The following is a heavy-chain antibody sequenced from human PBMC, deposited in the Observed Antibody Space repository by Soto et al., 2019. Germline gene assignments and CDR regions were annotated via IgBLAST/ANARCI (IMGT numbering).Heavy chain of an antibody. CDR2: IIPIFGTA. J-gene: IGHJ5*02. Sequence: GASGKVSCKASGGTFSSYATSWVRQAPGQGLEWMGGIIPIFGTANYAQKFQGRVTITADESTSTAYMELSSLRSEDTAVYYCARSPPYSSSWYLTYWFDPWGQGTLVTVSS. CDR1: GGTFSSYA. CDR3: ARSPPYSSSWYLTYWFDP. V-gene: IGHV1-69*13. D-gene: IGHD6-13*01.